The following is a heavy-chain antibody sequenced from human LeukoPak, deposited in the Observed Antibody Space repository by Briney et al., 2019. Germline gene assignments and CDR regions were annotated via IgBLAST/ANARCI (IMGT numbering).Heavy chain of an antibody. CDR3: AALVDYYDSSGYYVDY. D-gene: IGHD3-22*01. Sequence: SVKVSCKASGFTFTRSAMQWVRQARGQRLEWRGWIVVGSGNTNYAQKFQERVTISRDMSTSTAYRELSSLRSEDTAVYYCAALVDYYDSSGYYVDYWGQGTLVTVSS. J-gene: IGHJ4*02. CDR1: GFTFTRSA. CDR2: IVVGSGNT. V-gene: IGHV1-58*02.